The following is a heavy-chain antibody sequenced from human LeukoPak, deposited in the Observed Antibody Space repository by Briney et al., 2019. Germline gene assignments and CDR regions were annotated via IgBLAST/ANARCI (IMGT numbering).Heavy chain of an antibody. CDR3: AREWSWFGDHEGYFDY. Sequence: ASVKVSCKASGYTFTSYDINWVRQATGQGLEWMGWMNPNRGNTGYAQKFQGRVTITRNTSISTAYMELSSLRSEDTAVYYCAREWSWFGDHEGYFDYWGQGTLVTVSP. V-gene: IGHV1-8*03. J-gene: IGHJ4*02. CDR2: MNPNRGNT. CDR1: GYTFTSYD. D-gene: IGHD3-10*01.